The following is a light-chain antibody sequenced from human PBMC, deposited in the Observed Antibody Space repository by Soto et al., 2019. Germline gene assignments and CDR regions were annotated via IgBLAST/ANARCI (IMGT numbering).Light chain of an antibody. Sequence: EIVMTQSPATLSVSPGERATLSCRASQSVSTNLGWYQQRPGQAPRLLIYGASTRATGIPARFSGSGSGTEFTLTISSLQSEDFALYYCQQYDYWYTFGQGTKLEIQ. J-gene: IGKJ2*01. V-gene: IGKV3-15*01. CDR3: QQYDYWYT. CDR2: GAS. CDR1: QSVSTN.